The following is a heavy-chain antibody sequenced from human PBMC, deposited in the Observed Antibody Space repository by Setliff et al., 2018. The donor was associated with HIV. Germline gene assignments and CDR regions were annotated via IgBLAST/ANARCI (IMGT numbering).Heavy chain of an antibody. CDR1: GFTFSSYS. D-gene: IGHD5-18*01. Sequence: GGSLRLSCAASGFTFSSYSMNWVRQAPGKGLQWVSAISGSGGDTYYADSVKGRFVISREKSKSTLYLQMNSLKTEDTAVYYCTRDRREPYTQLWFPGYWGQGTLVTVSS. J-gene: IGHJ4*02. CDR2: ISGSGGDT. CDR3: TRDRREPYTQLWFPGY. V-gene: IGHV3-23*01.